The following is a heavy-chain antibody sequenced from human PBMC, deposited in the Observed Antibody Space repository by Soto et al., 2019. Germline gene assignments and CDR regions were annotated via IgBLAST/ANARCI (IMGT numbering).Heavy chain of an antibody. D-gene: IGHD1-26*01. CDR3: ASDGWGKSTIV. CDR1: GGTFSSYA. Sequence: QVQLVQSGAEVKKPGSSVKVSCKASGGTFSSYAISWVRQAPGQGLEWMGGIIPIFGTANYAQKFQRRVTIPADDSTSTAYMELSSLRSEDTAVYYCASDGWGKSTIVWGQGTLVTVSS. CDR2: IIPIFGTA. V-gene: IGHV1-69*01. J-gene: IGHJ4*02.